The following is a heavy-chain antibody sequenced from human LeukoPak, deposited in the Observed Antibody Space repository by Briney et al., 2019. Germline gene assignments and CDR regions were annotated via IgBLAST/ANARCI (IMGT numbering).Heavy chain of an antibody. V-gene: IGHV3-30*02. CDR2: IRYDGSNK. CDR3: AKAPRGGIVVVPAAMHY. CDR1: GFTFSSYG. D-gene: IGHD2-2*01. Sequence: AGGSLRLSCAASGFTFSSYGMHWVRQAPGKGLEWAAFIRYDGSNKYCADSVKGRFTISRDNSKNTLYLQMNSLRAEDTAVYYCAKAPRGGIVVVPAAMHYWGQGTLVTVSS. J-gene: IGHJ4*02.